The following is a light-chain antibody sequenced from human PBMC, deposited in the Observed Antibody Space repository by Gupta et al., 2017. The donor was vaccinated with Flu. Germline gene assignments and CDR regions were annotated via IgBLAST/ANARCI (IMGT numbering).Light chain of an antibody. CDR1: SSNIGSDY. CDR2: RNN. CDR3: GAWDDSLKTYV. J-gene: IGLJ1*01. Sequence: QSVMTQPPSAPGTPRQRVTISCSGNSSNIGSDYVYWYQQLPGVAPKLLISRNNQRPSGVPDRFSGSKSGTSASLAISGLRSEDEADYYCGAWDDSLKTYVFGTGTKVTVL. V-gene: IGLV1-47*01.